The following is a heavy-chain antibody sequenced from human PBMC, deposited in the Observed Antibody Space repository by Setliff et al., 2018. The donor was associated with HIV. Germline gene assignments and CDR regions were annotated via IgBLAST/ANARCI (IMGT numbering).Heavy chain of an antibody. V-gene: IGHV3-23*01. D-gene: IGHD1-26*01. CDR3: AKGPPVGATGLTTNY. CDR1: GFIFITYG. CDR2: ISGSGGST. Sequence: GGSLRLSCAVSGFIFITYGMSWVRQAPGKGLEWVSAISGSGGSTYYADPVKGRFTISRDNSKNTLYLQMNSLRAEDTAVYYCAKGPPVGATGLTTNYWGQGTLVTVSS. J-gene: IGHJ4*02.